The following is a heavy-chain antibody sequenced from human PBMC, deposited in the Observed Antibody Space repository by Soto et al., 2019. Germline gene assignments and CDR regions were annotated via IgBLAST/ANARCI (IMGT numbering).Heavy chain of an antibody. CDR1: GYTFTGYY. CDR2: INPNSGGT. V-gene: IGHV1-2*04. CDR3: ARGYCSGGSCYYSASGAFDI. Sequence: ASVKVSCKASGYTFTGYYMHWVRQAPGQGLEWMGWINPNSGGTNYAQKFQGWVTMTRDTSISTAYMELSRLRSDDTAVYYCARGYCSGGSCYYSASGAFDIWGQGTMVTVS. J-gene: IGHJ3*02. D-gene: IGHD2-15*01.